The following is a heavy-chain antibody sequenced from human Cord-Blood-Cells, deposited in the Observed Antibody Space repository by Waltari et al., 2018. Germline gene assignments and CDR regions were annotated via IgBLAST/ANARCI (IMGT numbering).Heavy chain of an antibody. V-gene: IGHV4-39*07. J-gene: IGHJ4*02. CDR2: FYYSGST. CDR1: GGSISSSSYY. Sequence: QLQLQESGPGLVKPSETLSLTCTVSGGSISSSSYYWGWIRQPPGKGLEWSGCFYYSGSTYHNPSLKSRVTISVDTSKNQFSLKLSSVTAADTAVYYCARRRGGSSWFDYWGQGTLVTVSS. D-gene: IGHD6-13*01. CDR3: ARRRGGSSWFDY.